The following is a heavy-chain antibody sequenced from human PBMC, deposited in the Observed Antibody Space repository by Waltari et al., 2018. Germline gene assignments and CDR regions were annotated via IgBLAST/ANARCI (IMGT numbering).Heavy chain of an antibody. J-gene: IGHJ5*02. CDR1: GGSFSGYY. CDR2: INHSGRT. V-gene: IGHV4-34*01. Sequence: QVQLQQWGAGLLKPSETLSLTCAVYGGSFSGYYWSWIRQPPGKGLEWIGEINHSGRTNYNPSLKSRGTISVDTSKNQLSLKLSSVTAADTAVYYCARGPYDYVWGSYRYTGWFDPWGQGTLVTVSS. CDR3: ARGPYDYVWGSYRYTGWFDP. D-gene: IGHD3-16*02.